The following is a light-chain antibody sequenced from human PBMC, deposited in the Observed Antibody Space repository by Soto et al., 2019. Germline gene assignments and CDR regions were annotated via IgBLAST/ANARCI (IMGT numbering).Light chain of an antibody. Sequence: QSVLTQPASVSGSPGQSITISCTGTSSDVGGYHYVSWYQLLPGKAPKLILFEVSIRPSGVSYRFSGSKSGNTASLTISGLQAEDEADHFCSSYSISTAYLFGTGTRSPS. CDR2: EVS. CDR3: SSYSISTAYL. V-gene: IGLV2-14*01. CDR1: SSDVGGYHY. J-gene: IGLJ1*01.